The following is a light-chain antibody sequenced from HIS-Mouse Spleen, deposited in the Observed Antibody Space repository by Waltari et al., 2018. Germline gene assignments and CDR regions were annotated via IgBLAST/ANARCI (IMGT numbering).Light chain of an antibody. V-gene: IGLV2-14*03. Sequence: QSALTQPASVSGSPGQSITISCTATSSDVGGYNSVSWYQQHPGKAPKLMSYDVSNRPSGVSNRFSGSKSGNTASLTISGLQAEDEADYYCSSYTSSSTLVFGTGTKVTVL. CDR3: SSYTSSSTLV. J-gene: IGLJ1*01. CDR1: SSDVGGYNS. CDR2: DVS.